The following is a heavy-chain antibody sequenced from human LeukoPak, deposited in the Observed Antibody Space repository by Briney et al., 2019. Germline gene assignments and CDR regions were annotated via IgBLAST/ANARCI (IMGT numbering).Heavy chain of an antibody. V-gene: IGHV3-7*01. CDR3: ARLGGAFYYYYYMDV. J-gene: IGHJ6*03. Sequence: GGSLRLSCAASGFTFSSYWMSWVRQAPGKGLEWVANIKQDGSEKYYVDSVKGRFTISRDNAKNSLYLQMNSLRAEDTAVYYCARLGGAFYYYYYMDVWGKGTTVTISS. CDR2: IKQDGSEK. CDR1: GFTFSSYW. D-gene: IGHD2-15*01.